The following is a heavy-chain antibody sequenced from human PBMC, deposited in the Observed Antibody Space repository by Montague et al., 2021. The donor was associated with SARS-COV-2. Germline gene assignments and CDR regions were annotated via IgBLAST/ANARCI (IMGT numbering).Heavy chain of an antibody. CDR3: ARVGRQQLVRLSGMDV. CDR1: GXSISSSSYY. J-gene: IGHJ6*02. Sequence: SETLSLTCTVSGXSISSSSYYWGWIRRPPGKGLEWIGSIYYSGSTYYNPSLKSRVTISVDTSKNQFSLKLSSVTAADTAVYYCARVGRQQLVRLSGMDVWGQGTTVTVSS. D-gene: IGHD6-13*01. CDR2: IYYSGST. V-gene: IGHV4-39*07.